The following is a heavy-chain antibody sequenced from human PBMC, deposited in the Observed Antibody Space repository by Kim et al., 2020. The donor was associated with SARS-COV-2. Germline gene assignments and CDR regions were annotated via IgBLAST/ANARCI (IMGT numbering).Heavy chain of an antibody. V-gene: IGHV4-34*01. CDR3: ARGLVAGYSDNWRYFQP. D-gene: IGHD1-1*01. J-gene: IGHJ1*01. Sequence: SETLSLTCGVYGGSFSDDYWTWIRQPPGKGLEWIGEINHSGRTNYNPSLRSRVTISVDRSKKQFSLKLTSVSAADTAVYYCARGLVAGYSDNWRYFQPWGQGTLVTVSS. CDR1: GGSFSDDY. CDR2: INHSGRT.